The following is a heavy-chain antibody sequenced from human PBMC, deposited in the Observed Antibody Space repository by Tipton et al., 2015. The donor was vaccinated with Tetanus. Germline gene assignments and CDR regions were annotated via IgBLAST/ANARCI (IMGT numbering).Heavy chain of an antibody. J-gene: IGHJ4*02. CDR2: SWYDGTDK. CDR3: AREADCSGGSCFSWFFDS. Sequence: SLRLSCAASGFIFSSYGIHWVRQAPGKGLEWVAVSWYDGTDKYYADSVKGRFTISRDNSKNTLYLQMNSLRAEDTAVYYCAREADCSGGSCFSWFFDSWGEGTRVTVSS. V-gene: IGHV3-33*01. CDR1: GFIFSSYG. D-gene: IGHD2-15*01.